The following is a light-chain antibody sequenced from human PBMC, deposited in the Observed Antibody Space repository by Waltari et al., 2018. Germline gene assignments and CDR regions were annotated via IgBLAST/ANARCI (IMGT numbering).Light chain of an antibody. CDR2: KAS. CDR1: QRVSHW. V-gene: IGKV1-5*03. J-gene: IGKJ2*01. CDR3: QHYSSYPYT. Sequence: EIQLTQSPSTLSASVGDRVTITCRASQRVSHWLSWYQDQPGKAPKLLIYKASGLENGVPSRFSGSGSETEFSLTISSLQPDDFATYYCQHYSSYPYTFGQGTRLEIK.